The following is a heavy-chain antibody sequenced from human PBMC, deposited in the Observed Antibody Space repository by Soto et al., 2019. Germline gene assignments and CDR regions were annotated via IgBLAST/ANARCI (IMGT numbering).Heavy chain of an antibody. D-gene: IGHD1-20*01. J-gene: IGHJ3*01. CDR3: ARNWNFGSFDF. Sequence: ASVKVSRKASGYTFTSYGISWVRQAPGQGLEWMGWISAYNGNTNYAQKLQGRVTMTTDTATSTAYMELRSLRSDESAVYYCARNWNFGSFDFWGQGTMVTVSS. CDR1: GYTFTSYG. V-gene: IGHV1-18*04. CDR2: ISAYNGNT.